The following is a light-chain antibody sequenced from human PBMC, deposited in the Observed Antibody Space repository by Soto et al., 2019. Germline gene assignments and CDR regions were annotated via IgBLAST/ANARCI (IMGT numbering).Light chain of an antibody. J-gene: IGKJ4*01. V-gene: IGKV3-20*01. Sequence: EIVLTQAPGTLSLSPGERATLSCRGSQSVSSSYLAWYQQKPGQAPRLLIYGASSRATGIPDRFSGSGSGTDFTLTIGRLEPEDFAVYYCQQYGSSPLTFGGGTKVDIK. CDR1: QSVSSSY. CDR3: QQYGSSPLT. CDR2: GAS.